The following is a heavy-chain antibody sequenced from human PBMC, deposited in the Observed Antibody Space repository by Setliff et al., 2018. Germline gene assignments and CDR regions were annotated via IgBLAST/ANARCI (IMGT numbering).Heavy chain of an antibody. CDR1: GFTFNSYA. J-gene: IGHJ4*02. Sequence: GGSLRLSCAASGFTFNSYAMHWVRQAPGKGLEWLAVISYDGINKYYADSVRGRFTISRDNSRSTMYLQMNRLRAEDTAVYYCARDNWVDSVMVTEKGEFWGQGTLVTVSS. V-gene: IGHV3-30*07. D-gene: IGHD5-18*01. CDR3: ARDNWVDSVMVTEKGEF. CDR2: ISYDGINK.